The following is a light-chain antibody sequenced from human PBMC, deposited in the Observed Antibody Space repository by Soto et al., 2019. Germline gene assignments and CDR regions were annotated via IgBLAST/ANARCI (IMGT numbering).Light chain of an antibody. CDR3: QQFNYWPPT. V-gene: IGKV3-15*01. CDR1: QSVRTN. J-gene: IGKJ1*01. Sequence: EIAMTQSPATLSVSPGERVTLFCRASQSVRTNLVWHQQKPGQAPRLIIYGASTRATGIPARFSGSGSGTECTLTISSLQSEDFALYYCQQFNYWPPTLGQGTKVDIK. CDR2: GAS.